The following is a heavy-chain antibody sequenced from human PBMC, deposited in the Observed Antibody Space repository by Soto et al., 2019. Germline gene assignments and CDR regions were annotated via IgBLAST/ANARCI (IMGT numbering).Heavy chain of an antibody. CDR1: GFTFSSYS. D-gene: IGHD5-12*01. CDR2: ISSSSSYI. J-gene: IGHJ3*02. CDR3: SRVYDIVLGGGFDAFAI. V-gene: IGHV3-21*01. Sequence: GGSLRLSCAASGFTFSSYSMNWVRQAPGKGLEWVSSISSSSSYIYYADSVKGRFTISRDNAKNSLYLQMNSLRAEDTAVYYCSRVYDIVLGGGFDAFAIWRRGTMETVSS.